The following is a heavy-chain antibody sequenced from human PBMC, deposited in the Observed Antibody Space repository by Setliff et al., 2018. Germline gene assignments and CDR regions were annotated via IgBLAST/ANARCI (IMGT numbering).Heavy chain of an antibody. J-gene: IGHJ6*03. CDR3: AREGRSSGWYSGDYFYVYMDV. D-gene: IGHD6-19*01. Sequence: PGGSLRLSCAASGFTFSNYAMSWVRQAPGKGLEWVSAISGSGGTRYYVDSVKGRFTISRDNSKKTLYLQMNSLRGDDTAVYYCAREGRSSGWYSGDYFYVYMDVWGRGTTVTVSS. V-gene: IGHV3-23*01. CDR1: GFTFSNYA. CDR2: ISGSGGTR.